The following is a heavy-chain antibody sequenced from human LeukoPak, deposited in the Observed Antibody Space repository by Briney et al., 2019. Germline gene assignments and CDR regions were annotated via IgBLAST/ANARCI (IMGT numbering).Heavy chain of an antibody. J-gene: IGHJ4*02. Sequence: PSETLSLTCTVSGGSISDYSWSWIRQPPGKGLEWIGNIYYSGSANHNPSLKSRVTISRDTSKNQFSLKLSSVTAADTAIYYCARDGRAGSLFAYWGQGTLVTVSS. D-gene: IGHD6-19*01. CDR1: GGSISDYS. CDR3: ARDGRAGSLFAY. CDR2: IYYSGSA. V-gene: IGHV4-59*01.